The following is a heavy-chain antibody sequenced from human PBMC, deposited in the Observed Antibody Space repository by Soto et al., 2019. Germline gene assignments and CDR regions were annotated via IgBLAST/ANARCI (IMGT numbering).Heavy chain of an antibody. CDR1: GGSISSYY. CDR2: IYYSGST. J-gene: IGHJ6*03. CDR3: ARDSWTPERYHYYYYMDV. Sequence: SETLSLTCTVSGGSISSYYWSWIRQPPGKGLEWIGYIYYSGSTNYNPSLKSRVTISVDTSKNQFSLKLSSVTAADTAVYYCARDSWTPERYHYYYYMDVWGKGTTVTVSS. V-gene: IGHV4-59*01. D-gene: IGHD3-16*02.